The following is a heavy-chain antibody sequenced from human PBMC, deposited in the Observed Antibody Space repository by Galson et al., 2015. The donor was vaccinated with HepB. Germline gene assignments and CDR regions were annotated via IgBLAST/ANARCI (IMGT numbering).Heavy chain of an antibody. Sequence: SLRLSCAASGFTFSSYGMHWVRQAPGKGLEWVAVIWYDGSNKYYADSVKGRFTISRDNSKNTLYLQMNSLRAEDTAVYYCARKRRPYCGGDCYLGYWGQGTLVTVSS. D-gene: IGHD2-21*02. CDR1: GFTFSSYG. J-gene: IGHJ4*02. CDR3: ARKRRPYCGGDCYLGY. CDR2: IWYDGSNK. V-gene: IGHV3-33*08.